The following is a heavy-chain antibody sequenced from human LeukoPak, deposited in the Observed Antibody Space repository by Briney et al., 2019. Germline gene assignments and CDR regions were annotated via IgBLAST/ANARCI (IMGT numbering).Heavy chain of an antibody. CDR1: GFTFSSYA. Sequence: PGGSLRLSCAASGFTFSSYAMSWVRQAPGKGLEWDSAISGSGGSTYYADSVKGRFTISRDNSKNTLYPQMNSLRAEDTAVYYCAKGSGSPDAFDIWGQGTMVTVSS. CDR3: AKGSGSPDAFDI. CDR2: ISGSGGST. D-gene: IGHD1-26*01. J-gene: IGHJ3*02. V-gene: IGHV3-23*01.